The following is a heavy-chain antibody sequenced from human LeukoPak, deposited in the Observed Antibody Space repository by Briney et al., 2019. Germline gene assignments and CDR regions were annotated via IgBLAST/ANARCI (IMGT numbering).Heavy chain of an antibody. CDR3: ARDGVSGYTTSWYDY. V-gene: IGHV3-7*01. D-gene: IGHD6-13*01. CDR2: IKQDGSER. J-gene: IGHJ4*02. Sequence: PGGSLRLSCAASGFTFSNYWMSWVRQAPGRGLEWVANIKQDGSERYYVDSVKGRFTVSRDNAKNSLYLQMNSLRAEDTAVYSCARDGVSGYTTSWYDYRGQGTLVTVSS. CDR1: GFTFSNYW.